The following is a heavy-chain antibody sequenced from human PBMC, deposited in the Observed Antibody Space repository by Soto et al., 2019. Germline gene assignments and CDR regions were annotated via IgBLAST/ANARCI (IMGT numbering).Heavy chain of an antibody. Sequence: QVQLLESGGGVVQPGRSLRLSCVASGFTLTNNGMHWVRQAPGQGLEWVAVISSDGSSYYYGDSVRGRFTISRDTSKNPLLLEMNRLTTADTAVYYCAKDRGLAQSGTLCHYYYGMDVWGQGTPVTVS. CDR3: AKDRGLAQSGTLCHYYYGMDV. CDR1: GFTLTNNG. V-gene: IGHV3-30*18. CDR2: ISSDGSSY. D-gene: IGHD1-26*01. J-gene: IGHJ6*02.